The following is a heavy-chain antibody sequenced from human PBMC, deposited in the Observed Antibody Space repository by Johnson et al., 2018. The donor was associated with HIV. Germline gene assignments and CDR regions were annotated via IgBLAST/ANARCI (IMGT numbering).Heavy chain of an antibody. D-gene: IGHD3/OR15-3a*01. Sequence: VQLVESGGGVVRPGGSLRLSCAGSGFIFDDYGVSWVRQAPGKGLEWVAFIRYDGSNKYYADSVKGRFTISRDNAKNSLYLQINNLRAEDTAVYYCATRGVTDWGGAFDIWGQGTMLTVSS. J-gene: IGHJ3*02. CDR1: GFIFDDYG. CDR3: ATRGVTDWGGAFDI. CDR2: IRYDGSNK. V-gene: IGHV3-30*02.